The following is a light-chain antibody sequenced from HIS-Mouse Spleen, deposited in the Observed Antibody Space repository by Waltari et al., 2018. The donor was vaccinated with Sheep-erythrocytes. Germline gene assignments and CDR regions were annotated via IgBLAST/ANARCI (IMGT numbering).Light chain of an antibody. CDR1: SRDVGSYNL. Sequence: QSALTQPASVSGSPGQSITISCTGTSRDVGSYNLVSCYQQHPGKAPKLRIYEGSKRPSGVSNRFSGSKAGNTASLTISGLQAEDEADYYCCSYAGSSTFHVVFGGGTKLTVL. J-gene: IGLJ2*01. CDR2: EGS. V-gene: IGLV2-23*03. CDR3: CSYAGSSTFHVV.